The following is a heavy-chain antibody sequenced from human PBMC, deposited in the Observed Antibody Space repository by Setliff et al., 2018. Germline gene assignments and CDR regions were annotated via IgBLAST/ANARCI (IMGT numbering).Heavy chain of an antibody. CDR1: GYTFTNFG. V-gene: IGHV1-18*01. CDR2: ISASNGKT. CDR3: SRLVRYCTTTSCQRLSGDAY. D-gene: IGHD2-2*01. Sequence: ASVKVSCKASGYTFTNFGISWVREAPGQGLEWMGWISASNGKTNYAQKFQGRVTMTTDTSTSTAYMDLRSLRSDDTAVYYCSRLVRYCTTTSCQRLSGDAYWGQGTLVTVSS. J-gene: IGHJ4*02.